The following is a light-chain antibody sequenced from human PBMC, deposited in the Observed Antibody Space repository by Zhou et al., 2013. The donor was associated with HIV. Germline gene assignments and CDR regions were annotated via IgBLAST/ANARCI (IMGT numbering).Light chain of an antibody. J-gene: IGKJ5*01. CDR1: QNINNW. CDR2: KAS. V-gene: IGKV1-5*03. Sequence: DIQMTQSPSTLSASVGDAVTITCRASQNINNWLAWYQQKPGKPPKLLIYKASSLESGVPSRFSGGGSGTAFTLTISSLQPEDFATYYCQQFNSYPRTFGQGTRLEIK. CDR3: QQFNSYPRT.